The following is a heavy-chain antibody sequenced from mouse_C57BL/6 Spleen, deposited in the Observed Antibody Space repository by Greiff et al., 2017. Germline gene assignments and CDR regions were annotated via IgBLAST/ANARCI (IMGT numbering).Heavy chain of an antibody. Sequence: QVQLQQSGAELVKPGASVKLSCKASGYTFTSYWMHWVKQRPGQGLEWIGMIHPNSGSTNYNEKFKSKATLTVDKSSSTAYMQLSSLTSEDSAVYYCARSWDEGYFDVWGTGTTVTVSS. J-gene: IGHJ1*03. CDR1: GYTFTSYW. V-gene: IGHV1-64*01. CDR2: IHPNSGST. CDR3: ARSWDEGYFDV. D-gene: IGHD4-1*01.